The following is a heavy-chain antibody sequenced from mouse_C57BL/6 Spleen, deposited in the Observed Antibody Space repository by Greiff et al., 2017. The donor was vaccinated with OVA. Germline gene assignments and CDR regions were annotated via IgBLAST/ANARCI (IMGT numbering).Heavy chain of an antibody. CDR3: ARYPFITTVVATDWYFDV. Sequence: QVQLQQSGAELVKPGASVKISCKASGYAFSSYWMNWVKQRPGKGLEWIGQIYPGDGDTNYNGKFKGKATLTADKSSSTAYMQLSSLTSEDSAFYFCARYPFITTVVATDWYFDVWGTGTTVTVSS. D-gene: IGHD1-1*01. J-gene: IGHJ1*03. CDR1: GYAFSSYW. V-gene: IGHV1-80*01. CDR2: IYPGDGDT.